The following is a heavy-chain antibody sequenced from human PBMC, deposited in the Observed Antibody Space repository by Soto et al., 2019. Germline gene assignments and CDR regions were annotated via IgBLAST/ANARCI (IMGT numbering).Heavy chain of an antibody. CDR1: SGSFSGYY. Sequence: SETLSLTCSIYSGSFSGYYWSWIRQPPGKGLEWIGEISQSGNTNYSPSLKSRVSISIDTSKKQFSLNLASVSAADTAVYYCARAPKVSGSSQTRPDLWGQGPMVTV. CDR2: ISQSGNT. V-gene: IGHV4-34*01. D-gene: IGHD6-6*01. CDR3: ARAPKVSGSSQTRPDL. J-gene: IGHJ4*02.